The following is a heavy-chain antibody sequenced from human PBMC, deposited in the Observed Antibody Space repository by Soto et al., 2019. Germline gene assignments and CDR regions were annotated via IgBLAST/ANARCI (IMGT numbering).Heavy chain of an antibody. J-gene: IGHJ1*01. CDR1: GYSFPNFW. CDR2: IYPDDSDI. D-gene: IGHD3-9*01. Sequence: GESLKISCKAYGYSFPNFWIGWVRQMPGKGLEWMGIIYPDDSDIRYSPSLQGQVTISADMSISTAYLQWSSLKASDTATYYCARVGLGGNAPYYFHFWGQGTPVTVSS. CDR3: ARVGLGGNAPYYFHF. V-gene: IGHV5-51*01.